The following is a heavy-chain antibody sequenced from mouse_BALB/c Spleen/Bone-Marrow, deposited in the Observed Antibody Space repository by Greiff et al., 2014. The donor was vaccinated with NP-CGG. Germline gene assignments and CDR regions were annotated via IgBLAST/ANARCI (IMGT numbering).Heavy chain of an antibody. D-gene: IGHD2-1*01. CDR1: GFTFSSFG. Sequence: VQLKESGGGLVQPGGSRKLSCAASGFTFSSFGMHWVRQAPEKGLEWVVYISSGSSTIYYADTVKGRFTISRDNPKNTLFLQMTSLRSEDTAMYYCAREGDYGNYWYFDVWGAGTTVTVSS. CDR3: AREGDYGNYWYFDV. J-gene: IGHJ1*01. V-gene: IGHV5-17*02. CDR2: ISSGSSTI.